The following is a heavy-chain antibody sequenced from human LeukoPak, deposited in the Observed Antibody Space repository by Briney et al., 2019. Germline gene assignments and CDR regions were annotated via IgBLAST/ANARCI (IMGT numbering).Heavy chain of an antibody. D-gene: IGHD6-13*01. J-gene: IGHJ4*02. CDR3: ARSAGGGNWYQTFDY. CDR1: GYTFTSYG. V-gene: IGHV1-18*01. Sequence: AAVKVSCKASGYTFTSYGISWVRQAPGQGLEGMGWISAYNGNTNYPQRLHGRVTMTTETSTRTGYMGVSSLRSDDPAVYYWARSAGGGNWYQTFDYWGQGTLVTVSS. CDR2: ISAYNGNT.